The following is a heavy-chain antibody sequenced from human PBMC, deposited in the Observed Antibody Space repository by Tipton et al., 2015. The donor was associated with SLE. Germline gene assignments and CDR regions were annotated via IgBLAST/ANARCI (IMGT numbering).Heavy chain of an antibody. V-gene: IGHV4-31*03. CDR2: IFYSGFA. CDR3: ASAQLGAWRFDS. J-gene: IGHJ4*02. CDR1: GGSITSDSSY. Sequence: TLSLTCTVSGGSITSDSSYWSWLRQHPGKGLEWIGYIFYSGFAYYTPSLKSRVTISLDTSESQFSLKLTSVTAADTAVYYRASAQLGAWRFDSWGQGTLVTVSS. D-gene: IGHD7-27*01.